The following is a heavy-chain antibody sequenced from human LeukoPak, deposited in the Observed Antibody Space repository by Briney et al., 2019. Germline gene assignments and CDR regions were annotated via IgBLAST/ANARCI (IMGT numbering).Heavy chain of an antibody. CDR3: ARVTIAVAGTFDY. J-gene: IGHJ4*02. D-gene: IGHD6-19*01. CDR2: MSYDGSNQ. Sequence: GGSLRLSCAASGFSFSNYGMHWVRQAPGQGLEWVAVMSYDGSNQYYADSVKGRFTISRDNAKNSLYLQMNSLRAEDTAVYYCARVTIAVAGTFDYWGQGTLVTVSS. CDR1: GFSFSNYG. V-gene: IGHV3-30*03.